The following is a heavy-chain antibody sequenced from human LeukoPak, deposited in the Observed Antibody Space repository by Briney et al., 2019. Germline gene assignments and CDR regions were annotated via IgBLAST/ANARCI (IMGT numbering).Heavy chain of an antibody. J-gene: IGHJ4*02. CDR3: AKVLAYYFDY. CDR1: GFTFSSYA. CDR2: IGSGT. V-gene: IGHV3-23*01. Sequence: GGSLRLSCGASGFTFSSYAMSWVRQAPGKGLEWVSAIGSGTCYADSVKGRFTISRDNSKNTLYLQMNSLRAEDTAVYYCAKVLAYYFDYWGQGTLVTVSS.